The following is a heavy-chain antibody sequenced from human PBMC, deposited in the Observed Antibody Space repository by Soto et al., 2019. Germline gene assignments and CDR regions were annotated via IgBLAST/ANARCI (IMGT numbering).Heavy chain of an antibody. D-gene: IGHD2-2*01. Sequence: ASVKVSCKASGYTFTSYAMHWVRQAPGQRLEWXGWXXAXXXXXKXXXKFQGRVTITRDTSASTAYMELSSLRSEDTAVYYCATAIADDAFDIWGRGTMVTASS. J-gene: IGHJ3*02. CDR2: XXAXXXXX. CDR1: GYTFTSYA. CDR3: ATAIADDAFDI. V-gene: IGHV1-3*01.